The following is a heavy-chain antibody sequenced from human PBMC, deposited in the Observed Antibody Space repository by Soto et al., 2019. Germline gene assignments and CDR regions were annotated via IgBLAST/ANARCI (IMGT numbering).Heavy chain of an antibody. D-gene: IGHD6-19*01. CDR1: GFTFSSYW. CDR2: IKQDGSEK. Sequence: GSLRLSCAASGFTFSSYWMSWVRQAPGKGLEWVANIKQDGSEKYYVDSVKGRFTISRDNAKNSLYLQMNSLRAEDTAVYYCAREGYSSGWYAWDYFDYWGQGTLVTVSS. V-gene: IGHV3-7*05. J-gene: IGHJ4*02. CDR3: AREGYSSGWYAWDYFDY.